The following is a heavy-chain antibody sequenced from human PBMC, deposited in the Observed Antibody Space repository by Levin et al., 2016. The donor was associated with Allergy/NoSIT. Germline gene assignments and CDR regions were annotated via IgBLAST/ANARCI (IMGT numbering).Heavy chain of an antibody. Sequence: ESLKISCAASGFTFSSYAMSWVRQAPGKGLEWVSAISGSGGSTYYADSVKGRFTISRDNSKNTLYLQMNSLRAEDTAVYYCAKDRCSSTSCYFDYYYYGMDVWGQGTTVTVSS. CDR3: AKDRCSSTSCYFDYYYYGMDV. CDR2: ISGSGGST. V-gene: IGHV3-23*01. D-gene: IGHD2-2*01. J-gene: IGHJ6*02. CDR1: GFTFSSYA.